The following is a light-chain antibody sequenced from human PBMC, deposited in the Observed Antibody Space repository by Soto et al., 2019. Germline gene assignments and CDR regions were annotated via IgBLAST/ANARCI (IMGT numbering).Light chain of an antibody. CDR3: QQYNAWPLT. CDR2: GAS. CDR1: QSVSSN. V-gene: IGKV3-15*01. Sequence: EIVMTQSPATLSVSPGERATLSCRASQSVSSNLAWYQQKPGQVPRLLIYGASTRASGIPARVSGSGSGTEFTLTISSLQSEDFAVYYCQQYNAWPLTFGGGTKVEIK. J-gene: IGKJ4*01.